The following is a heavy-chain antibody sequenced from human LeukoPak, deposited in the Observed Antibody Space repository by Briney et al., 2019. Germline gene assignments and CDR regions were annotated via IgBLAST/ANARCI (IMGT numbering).Heavy chain of an antibody. CDR1: DFTFRSHW. Sequence: GGSLRLSCATSDFTFRSHWMHWVRQAPGKGLVWVLRIIGDGNSISYADSVKGRFTISRDNAKNTLYLQMNSLRVEDTAVYYCARGHVTGSDRHWDYWGQGVLVTVSS. CDR2: IIGDGNSI. V-gene: IGHV3-74*01. D-gene: IGHD3-9*01. J-gene: IGHJ4*02. CDR3: ARGHVTGSDRHWDY.